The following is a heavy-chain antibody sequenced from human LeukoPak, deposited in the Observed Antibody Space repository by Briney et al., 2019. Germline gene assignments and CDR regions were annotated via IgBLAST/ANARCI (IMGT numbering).Heavy chain of an antibody. J-gene: IGHJ4*02. CDR2: INHSGST. V-gene: IGHV4-34*01. D-gene: IGHD3-9*01. Sequence: PSETLSLTCAVYGGSLSGYYWSWIRQPPGKGLEWIGEINHSGSTNYNPSLKSRVTISVDTSKNQFSLKLSSVTAADTAVYYCARGYYDILTGYSAYYFDYWGQGTLVTVSS. CDR1: GGSLSGYY. CDR3: ARGYYDILTGYSAYYFDY.